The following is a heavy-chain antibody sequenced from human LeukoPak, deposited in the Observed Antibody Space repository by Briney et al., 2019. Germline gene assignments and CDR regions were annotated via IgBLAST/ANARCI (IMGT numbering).Heavy chain of an antibody. V-gene: IGHV4-4*07. J-gene: IGHJ4*02. CDR3: ARGNIAVAGYYFDY. Sequence: PSETLSLTCTVSGGSISSYYWSWIRQPAGKGLEWIGRIYTSGSTNYNPSLKSRVTMSVDTSKNQFSLKLSSVTAADTAVYYCARGNIAVAGYYFDYWGQGTLVTVSS. D-gene: IGHD6-19*01. CDR2: IYTSGST. CDR1: GGSISSYY.